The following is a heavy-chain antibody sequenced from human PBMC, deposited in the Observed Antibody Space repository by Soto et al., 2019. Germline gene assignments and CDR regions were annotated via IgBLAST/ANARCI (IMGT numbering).Heavy chain of an antibody. Sequence: QVQLVESGGGVVQPGRSLRLSCAASGFTFSSYAMHWVRQAPGKGLEWVAVISYDGSNKYYADSVKGRFTISRDNSKNXLYLQMNSLRAEDTAVYYCARDGRINYGDYSAFDYWGQGTLVTVSS. CDR1: GFTFSSYA. CDR3: ARDGRINYGDYSAFDY. D-gene: IGHD4-17*01. V-gene: IGHV3-30-3*01. CDR2: ISYDGSNK. J-gene: IGHJ4*02.